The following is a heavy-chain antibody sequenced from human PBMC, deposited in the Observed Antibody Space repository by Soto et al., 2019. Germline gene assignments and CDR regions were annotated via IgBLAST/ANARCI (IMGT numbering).Heavy chain of an antibody. CDR2: INAGNGNT. D-gene: IGHD2-2*01. Sequence: AQVKVSCKASGCTFTSYAMHWVRQAPGQRSEWMGWINAGNGNTKYSQKFQGRVTITRDTSASTAYMELSSLRSEDTAVYYCARDEVVPPASNYHYYYGMDFWGEGTTVIV. CDR1: GCTFTSYA. J-gene: IGHJ6*01. V-gene: IGHV1-3*01. CDR3: ARDEVVPPASNYHYYYGMDF.